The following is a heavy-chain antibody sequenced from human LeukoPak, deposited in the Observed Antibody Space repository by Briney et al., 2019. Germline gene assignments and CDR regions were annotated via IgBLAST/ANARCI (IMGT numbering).Heavy chain of an antibody. V-gene: IGHV3-49*04. CDR2: IRSKAYGGTT. CDR3: TRDPNYYDSSGYYR. J-gene: IGHJ5*02. CDR1: GFTFSSHG. Sequence: GGSLRLSCAASGFTFSSHGMNWVRQAPGKGLEWVGFIRSKAYGGTTEYAASVKGRFTISRDDSKSIAYLQMNSLKTEDTAVYYCTRDPNYYDSSGYYRWGQGTLVTVSS. D-gene: IGHD3-22*01.